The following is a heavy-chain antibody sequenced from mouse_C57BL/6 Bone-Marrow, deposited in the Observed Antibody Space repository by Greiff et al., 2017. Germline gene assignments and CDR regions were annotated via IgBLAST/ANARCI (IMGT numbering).Heavy chain of an antibody. Sequence: EVKVVESGGGLVKPGGSLKLSCAASGFTFSSYAMSWVRQTPEKRLEWVATISDGGSYTYYPDNVKGRFTISRDNAKNNLYLQMSHLKSEDTAMYYCARGRYYYGSSPFAYWGQGTLVTVSA. D-gene: IGHD1-1*01. V-gene: IGHV5-4*03. CDR1: GFTFSSYA. J-gene: IGHJ3*01. CDR3: ARGRYYYGSSPFAY. CDR2: ISDGGSYT.